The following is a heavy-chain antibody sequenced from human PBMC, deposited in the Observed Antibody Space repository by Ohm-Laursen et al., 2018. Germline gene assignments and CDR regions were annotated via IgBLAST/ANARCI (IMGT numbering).Heavy chain of an antibody. V-gene: IGHV4-39*01. CDR2: IYYSGST. Sequence: SDTLSFTCTVSGGSISSSSYYWGWIRQPPGKGLEWIGSIYYSGSTYYNPSLKSRVTISVDTSKNQFSLKLSSVTAADTAVYYCARLDPFDYWGQGTLVTVSS. J-gene: IGHJ4*02. D-gene: IGHD3/OR15-3a*01. CDR3: ARLDPFDY. CDR1: GGSISSSSYY.